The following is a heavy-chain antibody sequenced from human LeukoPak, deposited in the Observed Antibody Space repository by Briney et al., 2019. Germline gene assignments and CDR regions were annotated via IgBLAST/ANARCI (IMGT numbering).Heavy chain of an antibody. V-gene: IGHV3-21*01. CDR2: ISSSSSYI. CDR3: ARDIAARLCAFDI. CDR1: GFTFSSYS. Sequence: GRSLRLSCAASGFTFSSYSMNWVRQAPGKWLEWVPSISSSSSYIYYADSVKGRFTISRDNAKNSLYLQMNSLRAEDTAVYYCARDIAARLCAFDIWGQGTMVTVSS. J-gene: IGHJ3*02. D-gene: IGHD6-6*01.